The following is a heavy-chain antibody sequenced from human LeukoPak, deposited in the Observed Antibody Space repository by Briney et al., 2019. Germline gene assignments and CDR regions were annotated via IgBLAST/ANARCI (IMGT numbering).Heavy chain of an antibody. J-gene: IGHJ4*02. CDR3: ARAEGCGGDCYYFDY. V-gene: IGHV1-2*02. Sequence: GASVKVSCKASGYTFTGYYMHWVRQAPGQGLEWMGWINPNSGGTNYAQKFQGRVIMTRDTSISTAYMELSRLRSDDTAVYYCARAEGCGGDCYYFDYWGQGTLVTVSS. D-gene: IGHD2-21*02. CDR1: GYTFTGYY. CDR2: INPNSGGT.